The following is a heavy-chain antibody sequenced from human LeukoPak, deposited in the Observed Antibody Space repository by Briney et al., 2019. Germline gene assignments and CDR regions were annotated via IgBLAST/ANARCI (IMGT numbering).Heavy chain of an antibody. D-gene: IGHD5-18*01. J-gene: IGHJ4*02. CDR2: IKQDGSEK. CDR3: ASVEDGYSYEN. V-gene: IGHV3-7*01. CDR1: GFTFSSYW. Sequence: PGGSLRLSCAASGFTFSSYWMSWVRQAPGKGLEWVANIKQDGSEKYYVDSVKGRFTISRDNAKNSLCLQMNSLRAEDTAVYYCASVEDGYSYENWGQGTLATVSS.